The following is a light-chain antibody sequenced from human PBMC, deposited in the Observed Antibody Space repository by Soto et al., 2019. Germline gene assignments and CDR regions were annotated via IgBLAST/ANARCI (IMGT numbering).Light chain of an antibody. CDR1: QDISDY. Sequence: DIQLTQSPSFLSASVGDRVTITCRASQDISDYLAWYQQKPGKAPNLLIYAASTLQSGVPSRFSGGGSGTDFTLTISSLQPEDFATYYCQQVYVYPSTFGGGTKVDIK. CDR2: AAS. CDR3: QQVYVYPST. J-gene: IGKJ4*01. V-gene: IGKV1-9*01.